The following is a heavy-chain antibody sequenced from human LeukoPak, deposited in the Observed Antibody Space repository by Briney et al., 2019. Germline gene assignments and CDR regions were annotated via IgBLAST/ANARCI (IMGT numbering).Heavy chain of an antibody. J-gene: IGHJ4*02. D-gene: IGHD3-22*01. V-gene: IGHV1-8*01. Sequence: ASVKVSCKASGYTFTSYDVNWVRQATGQGLEWMGWMNPISGDTGYALKFQGRVTMSRNTSISTAYMELSSLRSEDTAVYYCARYSGYPMYYFDYWGQGTLVTVSS. CDR1: GYTFTSYD. CDR3: ARYSGYPMYYFDY. CDR2: MNPISGDT.